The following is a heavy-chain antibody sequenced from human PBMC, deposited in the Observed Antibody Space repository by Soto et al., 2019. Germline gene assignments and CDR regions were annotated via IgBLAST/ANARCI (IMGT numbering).Heavy chain of an antibody. Sequence: ASVKVSCKASGYTFTSYGISWVRQAPGQGLEWMGWISAYNGNTNYAQKLQGRVTMTTDTSTSTAYMELRSLRPDDTAVYYCASSIRYCTNGVCYTTEDYWGQGTLVTVSS. CDR2: ISAYNGNT. CDR3: ASSIRYCTNGVCYTTEDY. V-gene: IGHV1-18*01. CDR1: GYTFTSYG. J-gene: IGHJ4*02. D-gene: IGHD2-8*01.